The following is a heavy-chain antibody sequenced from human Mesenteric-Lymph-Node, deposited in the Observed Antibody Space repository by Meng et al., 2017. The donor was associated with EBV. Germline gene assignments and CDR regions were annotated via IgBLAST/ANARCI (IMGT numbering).Heavy chain of an antibody. J-gene: IGHJ4*02. CDR1: GYTFTDYA. V-gene: IGHV1-3*01. D-gene: IGHD5-12*01. CDR3: ANSRSGYDHLWY. Sequence: QVQLCQSGAGVKKPGASVKVSCKASGYTFTDYAMHWLRQVPGQRPEWMGWIHAGGNARYSQNFQGRVTITRDTSASTAYLDLSFLRSEDTAVYYCANSRSGYDHLWYWGQGTLVTVSS. CDR2: IHAGGNA.